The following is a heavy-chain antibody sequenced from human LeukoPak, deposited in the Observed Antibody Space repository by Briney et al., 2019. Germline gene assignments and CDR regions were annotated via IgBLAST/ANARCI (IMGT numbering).Heavy chain of an antibody. CDR1: GGSISSTNYY. Sequence: PSETLSLTCTVSGGSISSTNYYWSWIRQSPGKGLEWIGSIYYLGSTYYSPSLKRRVMISVDTSKSQFSLRLNSVTAADTAVYYCARTRRSQSSGRKDWFDPWGQGTLVTVSS. V-gene: IGHV4-39*07. CDR3: ARTRRSQSSGRKDWFDP. J-gene: IGHJ5*02. D-gene: IGHD6-19*01. CDR2: IYYLGST.